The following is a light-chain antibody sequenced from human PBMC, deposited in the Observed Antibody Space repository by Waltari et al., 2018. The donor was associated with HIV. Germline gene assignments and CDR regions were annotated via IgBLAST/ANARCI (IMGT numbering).Light chain of an antibody. CDR3: AAWDDSLSGYV. Sequence: QSVLTQPPSASGTPGQRVTISCSGGSSNIGSNYVFWYQLLPGTAPKLLVYRNDQRPSGVPDRRSGSKSGTAASLASSGLRSEDEADYYCAAWDDSLSGYVVGTGTKVTVL. V-gene: IGLV1-47*01. CDR2: RND. CDR1: SSNIGSNY. J-gene: IGLJ1*01.